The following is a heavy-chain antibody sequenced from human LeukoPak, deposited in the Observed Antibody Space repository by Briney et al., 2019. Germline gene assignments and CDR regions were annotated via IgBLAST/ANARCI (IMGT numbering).Heavy chain of an antibody. CDR3: AKGGNYNWNYGVDY. CDR2: ISGSGAST. Sequence: GGSLRLSCAASGFTFSNYAMNWVRQAPGKGLEWVSVISGSGASTYYADSVKGRFTISRDNSKHTLYLQMNSLRAEDTAVYYCAKGGNYNWNYGVDYWGQGTLVTVSS. V-gene: IGHV3-23*01. D-gene: IGHD1-7*01. CDR1: GFTFSNYA. J-gene: IGHJ4*02.